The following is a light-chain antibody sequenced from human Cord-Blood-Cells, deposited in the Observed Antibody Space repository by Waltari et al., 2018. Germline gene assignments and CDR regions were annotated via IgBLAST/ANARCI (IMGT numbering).Light chain of an antibody. V-gene: IGLV2-23*02. CDR3: CSYAGSSTVV. Sequence: QSALTQPASLSGSPGQSITISCTGTRSDVGSYNLVSRYQPHPGKAPKLMIYEVSKRPSGVSNRFSGSKSGNTASLTISGLQAEDEADYYCCSYAGSSTVVFGGGTKLTVL. CDR1: RSDVGSYNL. CDR2: EVS. J-gene: IGLJ2*01.